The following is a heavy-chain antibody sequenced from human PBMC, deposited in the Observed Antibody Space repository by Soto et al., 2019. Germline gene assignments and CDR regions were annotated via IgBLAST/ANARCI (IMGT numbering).Heavy chain of an antibody. V-gene: IGHV4-34*01. Sequence: SETLSLTCAVYGGSFSGYYWSWIRQHPGEGLEWIGEINHSGSTNYNPSLKSRVTISVDTSKNQFSLKLSSVTAADTAVYYCARGLPWYYRRAFDIWGQGTMVTVSS. CDR3: ARGLPWYYRRAFDI. CDR2: INHSGST. CDR1: GGSFSGYY. D-gene: IGHD3-10*01. J-gene: IGHJ3*02.